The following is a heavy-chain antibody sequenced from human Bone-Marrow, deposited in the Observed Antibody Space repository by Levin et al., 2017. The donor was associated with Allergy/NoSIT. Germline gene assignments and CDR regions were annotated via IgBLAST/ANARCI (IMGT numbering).Heavy chain of an antibody. CDR1: GGSVSSGDYY. CDR3: ARGSKVLVVYSDYGMDV. D-gene: IGHD2-8*01. CDR2: INSNGRT. J-gene: IGHJ6*02. Sequence: SETLSLTCTVSGGSVSSGDYYWSWLRQTPGKGLEWIGYINSNGRTNYNPSLKSRVTMSVDTPKDQLSLKLSSVTAADTAVYYCARGSKVLVVYSDYGMDVWGQGTTVTVSS. V-gene: IGHV4-61*08.